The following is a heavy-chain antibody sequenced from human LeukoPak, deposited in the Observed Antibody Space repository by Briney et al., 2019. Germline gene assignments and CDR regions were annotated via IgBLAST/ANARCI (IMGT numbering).Heavy chain of an antibody. J-gene: IGHJ5*02. Sequence: PSETLSLTCTVSGYSISSGYYWGWIRQPPGKGLEWIGSIYHSGSTNYNPSLKSRVTISVDTSKNQFSLKLSSVTAADTAVYYCARQGRRVWFDPWGQGTLVTVSS. V-gene: IGHV4-38-2*02. CDR2: IYHSGST. CDR3: ARQGRRVWFDP. D-gene: IGHD3-10*01. CDR1: GYSISSGYY.